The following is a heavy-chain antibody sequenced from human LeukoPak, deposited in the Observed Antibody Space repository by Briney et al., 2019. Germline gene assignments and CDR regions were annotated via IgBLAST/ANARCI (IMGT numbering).Heavy chain of an antibody. CDR3: ARENYHGLDV. CDR1: GFTFSNAW. CDR2: IKKDGTSI. Sequence: GGSLRLSCAASGFTFSNAWMNWVRQAPGRGLVWLSRIKKDGTSISYADSVQGRFTISRDNAKNTVYVQMSSLRAEDTAVYYCARENYHGLDVWGQGTTVTVSS. V-gene: IGHV3-74*01. J-gene: IGHJ6*02.